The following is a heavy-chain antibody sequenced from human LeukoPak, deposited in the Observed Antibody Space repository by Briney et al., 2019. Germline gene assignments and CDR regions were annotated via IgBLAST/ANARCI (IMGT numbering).Heavy chain of an antibody. CDR2: INHSGST. V-gene: IGHV4-34*01. CDR3: ARSSPYSSSWFYQTDAFDI. Sequence: PSETLSLTCAVYGGSFSGYYWSWIRQPPGKGLEWIGEINHSGSTNYNSSLKSRVTISVDTSKNQFSLKLSSVTAADTAVYYCARSSPYSSSWFYQTDAFDIWGQGTMVTVSS. D-gene: IGHD6-13*01. J-gene: IGHJ3*02. CDR1: GGSFSGYY.